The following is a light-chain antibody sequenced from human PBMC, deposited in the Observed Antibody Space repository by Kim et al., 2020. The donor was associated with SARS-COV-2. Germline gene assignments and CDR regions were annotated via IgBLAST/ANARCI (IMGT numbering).Light chain of an antibody. J-gene: IGKJ2*01. Sequence: DIQMTQSPSSLSASIGDRVTLTCRASHSITTYLNWYQQKPGKAPKLLIYTASSLQSGVPSRFSGSGSGTDYTLTISSLQPEDFATYYCQQSYNTPSTFGQGTKLEIK. CDR2: TAS. V-gene: IGKV1-39*01. CDR1: HSITTY. CDR3: QQSYNTPST.